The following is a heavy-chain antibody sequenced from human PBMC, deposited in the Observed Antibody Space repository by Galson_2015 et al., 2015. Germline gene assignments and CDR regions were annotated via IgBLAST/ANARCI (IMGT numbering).Heavy chain of an antibody. CDR3: TTAISPTAGAFDI. CDR1: GFTFNNAW. D-gene: IGHD3-10*01. J-gene: IGHJ3*02. V-gene: IGHV3-15*01. CDR2: IKSKTVGGAT. Sequence: SLRLSCAASGFTFNNAWMSWVRQAPGKGLEWVGRIKSKTVGGATDYAAPVKGRFTISREDSKNTLYLRMNSLKTEDTAVYYCTTAISPTAGAFDIWGQGTMVTVPS.